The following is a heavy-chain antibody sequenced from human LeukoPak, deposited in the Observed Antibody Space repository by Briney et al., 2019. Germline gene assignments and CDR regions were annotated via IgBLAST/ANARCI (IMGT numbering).Heavy chain of an antibody. CDR1: GYSFTNYL. D-gene: IGHD2-15*01. CDR3: AREGGLGYCYGAYCD. CDR2: IYPGDSDT. J-gene: IGHJ4*02. V-gene: IGHV5-51*01. Sequence: GESLKISCKGSGYSFTNYLIGWVRQMPGKGLECMGIIYPGDSDTKYRPSFEGQVTISVDKSTRTAYLQWSSLKASDTATYYCAREGGLGYCYGAYCDWGQGTLVTVSS.